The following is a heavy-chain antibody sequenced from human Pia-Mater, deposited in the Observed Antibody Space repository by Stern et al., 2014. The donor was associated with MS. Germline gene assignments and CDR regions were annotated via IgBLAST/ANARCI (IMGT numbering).Heavy chain of an antibody. CDR1: GYSFSNYW. D-gene: IGHD5-18*01. Sequence: VQLVESGTEVKKPGESLKISCKGSGYSFSNYWIGWVRQMPGKGLEWIGMIYPGDSDTRYSPSFQGQVTISADKSINTAYLQWSSLKASDTAIYYCATAPPRGYTYGNFDYWGQGTLVTVSS. CDR2: IYPGDSDT. V-gene: IGHV5-51*03. J-gene: IGHJ4*02. CDR3: ATAPPRGYTYGNFDY.